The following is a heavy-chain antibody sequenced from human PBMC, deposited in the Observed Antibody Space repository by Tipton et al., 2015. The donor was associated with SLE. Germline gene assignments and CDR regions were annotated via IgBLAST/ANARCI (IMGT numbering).Heavy chain of an antibody. CDR2: IFHGGNT. J-gene: IGHJ3*02. V-gene: IGHV4-38-2*01. D-gene: IGHD3-10*01. CDR1: GFSISSDYY. CDR3: ATFRDMVQGVIGAFNI. Sequence: GLVKPSETLSLTCGVSGFSISSDYYWGWIRQPPGQGLEWIGSIFHGGNTYYNPSLKSRFTISIDTSKNQFSLKLTSVTAADTAVYYCATFRDMVQGVIGAFNIWGQGTMVTVSS.